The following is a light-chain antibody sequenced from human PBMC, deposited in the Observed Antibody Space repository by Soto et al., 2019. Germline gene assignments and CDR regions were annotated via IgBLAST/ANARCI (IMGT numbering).Light chain of an antibody. CDR3: GTWDSSLSADV. CDR1: SSNIGNNY. CDR2: ENN. V-gene: IGLV1-51*02. Sequence: QSVLTQPPSVSAAPGQKVTISCSGKSSNIGNNYVSWYQQLPGTAPKLLIYENNKRPSGLPDRFSGSKSGTSATLGITGLQTGDEAEYYCGTWDSSLSADVFGTGTKVTV. J-gene: IGLJ1*01.